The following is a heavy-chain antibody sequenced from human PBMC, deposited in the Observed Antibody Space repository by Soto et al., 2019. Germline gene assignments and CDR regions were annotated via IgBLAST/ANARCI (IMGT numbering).Heavy chain of an antibody. CDR2: IYYSGST. V-gene: IGHV4-39*01. CDR3: ARRGSSSYFDY. Sequence: SETLSLTCTVSGVTISSNNYYWGWIRQPPGKGLEWIGNIYYSGSTYYNPSLKSRVTISVDTSKNQFSLKLSSVTAADTAVHYCARRGSSSYFDYWGQGTLVTVSS. CDR1: GVTISSNNYY. J-gene: IGHJ4*02. D-gene: IGHD6-13*01.